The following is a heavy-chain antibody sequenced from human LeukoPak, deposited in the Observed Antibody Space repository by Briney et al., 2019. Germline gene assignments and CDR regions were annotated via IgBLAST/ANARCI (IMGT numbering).Heavy chain of an antibody. CDR1: GASISGYW. V-gene: IGHV4-4*07. CDR2: MYTDGDT. Sequence: SETLSLTRDVSGASISGYWWSWIRQPAGKGLEWIGRMYTDGDTNYNPALKSRVTVSVDTSKNLFSLKLISMTAADTAVYYCARAGESRKTMVRGVYYGYYGMDVWGQGTTVTVSS. CDR3: ARAGESRKTMVRGVYYGYYGMDV. J-gene: IGHJ6*02. D-gene: IGHD3-10*01.